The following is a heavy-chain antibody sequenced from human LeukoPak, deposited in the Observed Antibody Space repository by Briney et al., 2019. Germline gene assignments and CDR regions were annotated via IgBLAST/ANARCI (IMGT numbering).Heavy chain of an antibody. Sequence: KTGGSLRLSCAASGFTFSSYAMHXVRQAPGKGXXXXXVXTYDGSNKYYADSVKGRFTISRDNSKNTLYLQMNSLRAEDTAVYYCARGLRRVTMVRGVKYWGQGTLVTVSS. V-gene: IGHV3-30-3*01. CDR1: GFTFSSYA. J-gene: IGHJ4*02. D-gene: IGHD3-10*01. CDR2: XTYDGSNK. CDR3: ARGLRRVTMVRGVKY.